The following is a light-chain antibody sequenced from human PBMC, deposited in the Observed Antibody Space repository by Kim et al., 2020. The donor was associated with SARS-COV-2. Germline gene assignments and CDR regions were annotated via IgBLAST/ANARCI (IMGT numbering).Light chain of an antibody. CDR1: ESSSNY. Sequence: GEGATLCGRARESSSNYVAWDQQKPGEAPRLLICGASVRATGIPARCSGGGAGTDFTLSSSSLEPEDFAVYCGQQRRNWLTFGGGTKVDIK. J-gene: IGKJ4*01. CDR3: QQRRNWLT. CDR2: GAS. V-gene: IGKV3D-11*02.